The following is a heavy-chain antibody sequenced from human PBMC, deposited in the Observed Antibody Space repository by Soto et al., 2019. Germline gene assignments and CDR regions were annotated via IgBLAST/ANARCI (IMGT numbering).Heavy chain of an antibody. CDR1: GFTFSSYA. V-gene: IGHV3-30-3*01. J-gene: IGHJ4*02. Sequence: QVQLVESGGGVVQPGRSLRLSCAASGFTFSSYAMHWVRQAPGKGLEWVAVISYDGSNKYYADSVKGRFTISRDNSKNTLYLQMNSLRAEDTAVYYCASLPGIAATWGLTLDYWGQGTLVTVSS. D-gene: IGHD6-13*01. CDR3: ASLPGIAATWGLTLDY. CDR2: ISYDGSNK.